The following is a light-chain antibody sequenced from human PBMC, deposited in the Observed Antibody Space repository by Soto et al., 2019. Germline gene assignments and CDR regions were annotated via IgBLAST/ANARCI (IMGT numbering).Light chain of an antibody. CDR1: QSVSSTY. J-gene: IGKJ2*01. CDR3: HHFGSSRHT. CDR2: GAS. V-gene: IGKV3-20*01. Sequence: EIVLTQSPGPLSLSPGERATLSCRASQSVSSTYLAWYRHKPGQAPRLLIYGASSRAASIPDRFSGSGSGTDFTLTISRLEPEYFAVYYCHHFGSSRHTFGQGTKVEIK.